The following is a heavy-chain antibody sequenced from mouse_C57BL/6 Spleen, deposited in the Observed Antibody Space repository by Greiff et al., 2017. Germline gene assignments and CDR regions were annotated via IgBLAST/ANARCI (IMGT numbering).Heavy chain of an antibody. CDR3: ARREDYYGSSYWYFDG. CDR1: GFSLSTSGMG. CDR2: IYWDDDK. V-gene: IGHV8-12*01. Sequence: QVTLKVSGPGILQSSQTLSLTCSFSGFSLSTSGMGVSWIRQPSGKGLEWLAHIYWDDDKRYNPSLKSRLTISKDTSRNQVFLKITSVDTADTATYCCARREDYYGSSYWYFDGWSTGTTVTVSS. J-gene: IGHJ1*03. D-gene: IGHD1-1*01.